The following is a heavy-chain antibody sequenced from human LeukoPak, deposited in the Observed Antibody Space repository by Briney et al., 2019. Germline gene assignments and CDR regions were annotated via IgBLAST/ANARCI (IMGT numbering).Heavy chain of an antibody. V-gene: IGHV1-18*01. CDR2: SSTYNSDT. D-gene: IGHD1-1*01. CDR3: ARALVQLEHLDP. Sequence: GASVKVSCKASGYNFMSYGITWVRQAPGQGLEWMGWSSTYNSDTNYAEKFQGRVTMTADTTTSTAYMELRSLRFDDTAVYYCARALVQLEHLDPWGQGTLVTVSS. CDR1: GYNFMSYG. J-gene: IGHJ5*02.